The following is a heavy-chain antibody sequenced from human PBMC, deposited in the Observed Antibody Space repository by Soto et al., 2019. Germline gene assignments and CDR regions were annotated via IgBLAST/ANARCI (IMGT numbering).Heavy chain of an antibody. V-gene: IGHV3-21*01. D-gene: IGHD5-12*01. CDR3: ARDLQMATIRGGDY. J-gene: IGHJ4*02. Sequence: EVQLVESGGGLVEPGGSLRLSCAAFGFTFSTYTMNWVRQAPGKGLEWVSSITSSSSSSYIYYADSVKGRFTMSRDNAKNSLYLQMNSLRAEDTAVYYCARDLQMATIRGGDYWGQGTLVTVSS. CDR1: GFTFSTYT. CDR2: ITSSSSSSYI.